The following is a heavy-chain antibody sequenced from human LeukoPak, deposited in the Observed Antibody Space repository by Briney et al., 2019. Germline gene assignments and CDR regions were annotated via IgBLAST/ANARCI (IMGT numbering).Heavy chain of an antibody. CDR3: ARGFNYDFWSGYFYYIDY. Sequence: GGSLRLSCAASGFTVSSNYMSWVRQAPGKGLEWVSVIYSGGSTYYADSVKGRFTISRDNSKNTLYLQMNSLRAEDTAVYYCARGFNYDFWSGYFYYIDYWGQGTLVTVSS. V-gene: IGHV3-66*02. CDR1: GFTVSSNY. D-gene: IGHD3-3*01. CDR2: IYSGGST. J-gene: IGHJ4*02.